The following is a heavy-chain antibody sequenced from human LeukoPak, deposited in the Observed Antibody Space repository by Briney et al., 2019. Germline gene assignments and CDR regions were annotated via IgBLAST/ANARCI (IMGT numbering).Heavy chain of an antibody. Sequence: SETLSLTCTVSGYSISSGYYWGWIRQPPGKGLEWIGSIYHSGSTYYNPSLKSRVTISVDTSKNQFSLWLSSVIAADTAVYYCARVVPQYGDYAWIVNWFDPWGQGALVTVSS. D-gene: IGHD4-17*01. V-gene: IGHV4-38-2*02. J-gene: IGHJ5*02. CDR3: ARVVPQYGDYAWIVNWFDP. CDR2: IYHSGST. CDR1: GYSISSGYY.